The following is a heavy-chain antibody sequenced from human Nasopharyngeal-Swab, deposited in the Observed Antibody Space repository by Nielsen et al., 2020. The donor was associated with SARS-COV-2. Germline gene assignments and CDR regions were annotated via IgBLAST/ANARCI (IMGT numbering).Heavy chain of an antibody. CDR2: IKQDGSEK. D-gene: IGHD6-19*01. CDR3: ARIGGIAVAADGFDY. J-gene: IGHJ4*02. Sequence: GGSLRLSCAASGFTFSSYWMSWVCQAPGKGLEWVANIKQDGSEKYYVDSAKGRFTISSDNAKNSLYLQMNSLRAEDTAVYYCARIGGIAVAADGFDYWGQGTLVTVSS. V-gene: IGHV3-7*05. CDR1: GFTFSSYW.